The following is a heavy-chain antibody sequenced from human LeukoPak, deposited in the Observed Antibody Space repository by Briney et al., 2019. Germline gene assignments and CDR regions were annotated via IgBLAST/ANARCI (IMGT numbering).Heavy chain of an antibody. J-gene: IGHJ4*02. Sequence: GGSLRLSCAASGFTLSSYWMIWVRQAPGKGLEWVANIKQDGSEISYVDSVKGRFTISRDNAKNSLYLQMNSLRAEDTAVYYCVRGSPFGGYWGQGTLVTVSS. CDR3: VRGSPFGGY. D-gene: IGHD2-15*01. CDR1: GFTLSSYW. CDR2: IKQDGSEI. V-gene: IGHV3-7*03.